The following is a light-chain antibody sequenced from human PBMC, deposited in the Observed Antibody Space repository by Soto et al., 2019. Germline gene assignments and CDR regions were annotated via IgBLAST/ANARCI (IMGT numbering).Light chain of an antibody. V-gene: IGLV2-18*02. Sequence: QSVLTQPPSVSGSPGQSVAISCTGTSSDVGGYNRVSWYQQAPGKAPKLLIYDVSNRPSGGSTRFSGSKSGNTASLTISGLQAEDEADYYCTSYASGSAYVFRPGTKLTVL. J-gene: IGLJ1*01. CDR2: DVS. CDR3: TSYASGSAYV. CDR1: SSDVGGYNR.